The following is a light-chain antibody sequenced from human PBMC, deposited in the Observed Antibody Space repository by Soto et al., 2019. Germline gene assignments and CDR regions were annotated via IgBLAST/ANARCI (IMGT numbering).Light chain of an antibody. CDR1: QSVSDSY. CDR3: QHYGTSAL. V-gene: IGKV3-20*01. CDR2: AS. Sequence: EIVLTQSPGTLFLSPGERATLSCRASQSVSDSYLAWYQQKPGQAPRLLSYASSRATGIPDRFSGSGSGTDFTLTISRLEPEYFAVYYCQHYGTSALFGPGTKVDIK. J-gene: IGKJ3*01.